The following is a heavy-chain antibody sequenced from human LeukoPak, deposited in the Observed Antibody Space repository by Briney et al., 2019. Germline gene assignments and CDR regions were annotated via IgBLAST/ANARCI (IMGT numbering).Heavy chain of an antibody. CDR2: INPNSGGT. J-gene: IGHJ6*03. CDR3: ARVLVGRGYDPTLTYSYYMDV. D-gene: IGHD5-12*01. V-gene: IGHV1-2*02. CDR1: GYTFTGYY. Sequence: ASVKVSCKASGYTFTGYYMHWVRQAPGQGLEWMGWINPNSGGTNYAQKFQGRVTMTRDTSISTAYMELSRLRSDDTAVYYCARVLVGRGYDPTLTYSYYMDVWGKGTTVTISS.